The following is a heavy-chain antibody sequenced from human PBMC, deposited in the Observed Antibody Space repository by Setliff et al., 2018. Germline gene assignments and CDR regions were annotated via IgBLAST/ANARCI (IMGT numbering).Heavy chain of an antibody. CDR2: IYYSGST. CDR3: ARVLGYNGYGNYYIYYSMDV. D-gene: IGHD5-12*01. J-gene: IGHJ6*03. V-gene: IGHV4-39*07. Sequence: SETLSLTCTVSGGSISSSSYYWGWIRQPPGKGLEWIGSIYYSGSTYYNPSLKSRVTISLDTSKNLFSLNLSSVTAADTAVYYCARVLGYNGYGNYYIYYSMDVWGNGTTVTVSS. CDR1: GGSISSSSYY.